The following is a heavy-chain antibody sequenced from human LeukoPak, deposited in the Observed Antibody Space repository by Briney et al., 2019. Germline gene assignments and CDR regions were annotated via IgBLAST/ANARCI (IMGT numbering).Heavy chain of an antibody. CDR3: ARGKIVVVVAAPAFDI. CDR1: GGSFSGYY. J-gene: IGHJ3*02. CDR2: INHSGST. Sequence: AETLSLTCAVYGGSFSGYYWSWIRRPPGKGLEWIGEINHSGSTNYNPSLKSRVTISVDTSKNQFSLKLSSVTAADTAVYYCARGKIVVVVAAPAFDIWGQGTMVTVSS. D-gene: IGHD2-15*01. V-gene: IGHV4-34*01.